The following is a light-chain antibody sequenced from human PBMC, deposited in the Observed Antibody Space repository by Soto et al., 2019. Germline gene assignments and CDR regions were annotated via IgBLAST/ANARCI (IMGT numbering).Light chain of an antibody. V-gene: IGKV3-15*01. CDR3: QQYNNWPPWT. Sequence: EIVMTQSPATLSVSPGERATLSCRASQSLSNNLAWYQQKPGQAPRLLIYGAFTRATGIPARFSGSGSGTEFTLTISGLQSEDFAVYYCQQYNNWPPWTFGQGTKVEIK. CDR2: GAF. J-gene: IGKJ1*01. CDR1: QSLSNN.